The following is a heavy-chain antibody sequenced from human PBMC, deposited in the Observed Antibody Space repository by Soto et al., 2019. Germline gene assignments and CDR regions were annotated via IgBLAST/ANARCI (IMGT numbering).Heavy chain of an antibody. D-gene: IGHD1-1*01. J-gene: IGHJ5*02. V-gene: IGHV4-59*08. CDR3: ARHRGTTDDWFDP. CDR2: IYYSGST. Sequence: PSETHSHTSTVSGGYIISYYWSWIRQPPGKGLEWIGYIYYSGSTNYNPSLKSRVTISVDTSKNQFSLKLSSVTAADTAVYYCARHRGTTDDWFDPWGQGTLVTVS. CDR1: GGYIISYY.